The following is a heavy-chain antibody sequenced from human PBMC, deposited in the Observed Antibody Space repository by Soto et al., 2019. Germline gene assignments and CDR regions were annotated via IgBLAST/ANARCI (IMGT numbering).Heavy chain of an antibody. J-gene: IGHJ3*02. CDR2: ISYDGSNK. D-gene: IGHD4-17*01. CDR1: GFTFSSYG. CDR3: AKVATVTQLRPFDI. V-gene: IGHV3-30*18. Sequence: QVQLVESGGGVVQPGRSLRLSCAASGFTFSSYGMHWVRQAPGKGLEWVAVISYDGSNKYYADSVKGRFTISRDNSKNTLYLQMSSLRAEDTAVYYCAKVATVTQLRPFDIWGQGTMVTVSS.